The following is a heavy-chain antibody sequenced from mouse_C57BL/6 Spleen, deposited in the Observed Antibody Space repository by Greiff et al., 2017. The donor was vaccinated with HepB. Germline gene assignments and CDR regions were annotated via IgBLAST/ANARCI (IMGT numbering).Heavy chain of an antibody. V-gene: IGHV5-4*01. CDR2: ISDGGGYT. Sequence: EVHLVESGGGLVKPGGSLKLSCAASGFTFSSYAMSWVRQTPEKRLEWVATISDGGGYTYYPDNVKGRFTISRDNAKNNLYLQMSHLKSEDTAMYYCARVDYDVFAYWGQGTLVTVSA. J-gene: IGHJ3*01. D-gene: IGHD2-4*01. CDR3: ARVDYDVFAY. CDR1: GFTFSSYA.